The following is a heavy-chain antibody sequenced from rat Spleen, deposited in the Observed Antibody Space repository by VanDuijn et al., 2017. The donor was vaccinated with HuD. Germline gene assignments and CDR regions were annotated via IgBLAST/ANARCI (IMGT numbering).Heavy chain of an antibody. CDR2: INSAGST. CDR3: ARSSDYDVGFDY. CDR1: GYSITSGYG. Sequence: EVQLQESGPGLVKPSQSLSLTCSVTGYSITSGYGWNWIRKFPGNKLEWMGYINSAGSTNYNPPLKSQISITRDTSKNQFFLQLTSVTTEDTATYYCARSSDYDVGFDYWGQGVMVTVSS. J-gene: IGHJ2*01. D-gene: IGHD1-12*01. V-gene: IGHV3-3*01.